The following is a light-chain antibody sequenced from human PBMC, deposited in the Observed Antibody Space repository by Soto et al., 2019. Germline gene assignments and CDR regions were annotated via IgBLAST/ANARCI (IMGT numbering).Light chain of an antibody. CDR2: DAS. CDR3: QQFNSFSIT. Sequence: AIELTQCPSSLSASVGDRVTITCRASQGISSSLAWYQQKPGKAPKLLIYDASSLGSGVPSRFSGSGSGTDFTLTISSLQPEDFATYYCQQFNSFSITFGPGTRLEIK. J-gene: IGKJ5*01. CDR1: QGISSS. V-gene: IGKV1-13*02.